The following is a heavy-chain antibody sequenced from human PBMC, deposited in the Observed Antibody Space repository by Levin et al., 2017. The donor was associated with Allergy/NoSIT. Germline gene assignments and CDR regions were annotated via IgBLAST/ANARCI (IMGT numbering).Heavy chain of an antibody. Sequence: GESLKISCAASGFTFSSYGMHWVRQAPGKGLEWVAVISYDGSNKYYADSVKGRFTISRDNSKNTLYLQMNSLRAEDTAVYYCAKDSTPYCSGGSCYPGGYGMDVWGQGTTVTVSS. CDR3: AKDSTPYCSGGSCYPGGYGMDV. CDR2: ISYDGSNK. CDR1: GFTFSSYG. J-gene: IGHJ6*02. V-gene: IGHV3-30*18. D-gene: IGHD2-15*01.